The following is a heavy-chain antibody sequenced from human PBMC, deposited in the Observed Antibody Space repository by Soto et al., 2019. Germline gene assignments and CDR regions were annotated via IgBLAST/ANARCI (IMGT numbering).Heavy chain of an antibody. CDR3: ASQNYLNKWFDA. D-gene: IGHD3-10*01. CDR2: IYYSRRT. CDR1: GDSISSDQYC. Sequence: QLRLQESGPGQVKASETLSLTCSISGDSISSDQYCWGWVRQPPGKGLEWIGTIYYSRRTYYNPSLKGRATVSVDTSDTQFSLSLNSVTATDTAVYYCASQNYLNKWFDAWGQGTLVSVSS. J-gene: IGHJ5*02. V-gene: IGHV4-39*01.